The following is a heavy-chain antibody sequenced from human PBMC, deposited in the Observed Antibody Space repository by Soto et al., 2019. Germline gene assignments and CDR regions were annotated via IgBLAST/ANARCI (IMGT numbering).Heavy chain of an antibody. D-gene: IGHD5-12*01. V-gene: IGHV3-15*07. J-gene: IGHJ4*02. CDR3: ATGGWLQNRFYIRAGLF. Sequence: GGSLRLSCGASGFTFPDAWSHWVRQAPGNGLEWFGRIKKKADGGTPDYAAPVKGRFAISRDDSKNTVYLQLNSLQSEDTAMYYCATGGWLQNRFYIRAGLFWGQGT. CDR2: IKKKADGGTP. CDR1: GFTFPDAW.